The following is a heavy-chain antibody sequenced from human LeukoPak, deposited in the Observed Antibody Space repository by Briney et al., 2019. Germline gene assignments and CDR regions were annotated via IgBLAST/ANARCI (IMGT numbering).Heavy chain of an antibody. J-gene: IGHJ2*01. CDR1: GFTFSSYS. CDR3: ARDAGEGMIAAAKGGHPGGYFDL. Sequence: GGSLRLSCAASGFTFSSYSMNWVRQAPGKGLEWVSSISSSSSYIYYADSVKGRFTISRDNAKNSLYLQMNSLRAEDTAVYYCARDAGEGMIAAAKGGHPGGYFDLWGRGTLVTVSS. CDR2: ISSSSSYI. V-gene: IGHV3-21*01. D-gene: IGHD6-13*01.